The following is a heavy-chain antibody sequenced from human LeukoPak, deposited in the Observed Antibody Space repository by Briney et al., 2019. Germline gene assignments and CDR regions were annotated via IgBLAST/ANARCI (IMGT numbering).Heavy chain of an antibody. CDR1: GFIFSNYG. CDR2: IKSKTDGGTT. D-gene: IGHD5-12*01. Sequence: PGRSLRLSCAASGFIFSNYGMHWVRQAPGKGLEWVGRIKSKTDGGTTDYAAPVKGRFTISRDDSKNTLYLQMNSLKTEDTAVYYCTTDQSYDLPDYWGQGTLVTVSS. J-gene: IGHJ4*02. V-gene: IGHV3-15*01. CDR3: TTDQSYDLPDY.